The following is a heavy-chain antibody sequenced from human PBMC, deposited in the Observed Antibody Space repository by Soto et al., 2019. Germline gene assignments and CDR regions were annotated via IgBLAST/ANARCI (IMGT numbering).Heavy chain of an antibody. CDR1: GFTFSSYG. Sequence: QGQLVESGGGVVQPGRSLRLSCAASGFTFSSYGMDWFRQTPGKGLEWVAVISYDGSNTYYADSVKGRFTVSRDNSKNRVQLQMNGLAAEDTAVYFCAKSGSGWTEQAAFNMWGQGTMVTVSS. V-gene: IGHV3-30*18. CDR2: ISYDGSNT. D-gene: IGHD6-19*01. J-gene: IGHJ3*02. CDR3: AKSGSGWTEQAAFNM.